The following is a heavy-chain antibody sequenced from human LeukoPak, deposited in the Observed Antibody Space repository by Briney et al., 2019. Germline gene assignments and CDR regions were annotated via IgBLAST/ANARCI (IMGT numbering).Heavy chain of an antibody. J-gene: IGHJ4*02. CDR3: AKGPNYKYSGSYGIDY. CDR2: ISYDGSNK. CDR1: GFTFSSYG. D-gene: IGHD1-26*01. Sequence: PGGSLRLSCAASGFTFSSYGMHWVRQAPGKGLEWMAVISYDGSNKYCADSVKGRFTISRDNSKNTLYLQMNSLRAEDTAVYYCAKGPNYKYSGSYGIDYWGQGTLVTVSS. V-gene: IGHV3-30*18.